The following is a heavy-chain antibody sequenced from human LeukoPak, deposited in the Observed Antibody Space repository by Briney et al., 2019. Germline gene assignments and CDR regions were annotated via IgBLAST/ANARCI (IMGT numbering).Heavy chain of an antibody. Sequence: GGSLRLSCAASGFTFSSYAMSWVSQAPGKGLEWVSAISGSGGSTYYADSVKGRFTISRDNSKNTLYLQMNSLRAEDTAVYYCAKGGSSWYTFDYWGQGTLVTVSS. CDR1: GFTFSSYA. D-gene: IGHD6-13*01. J-gene: IGHJ4*02. CDR3: AKGGSSWYTFDY. V-gene: IGHV3-23*01. CDR2: ISGSGGST.